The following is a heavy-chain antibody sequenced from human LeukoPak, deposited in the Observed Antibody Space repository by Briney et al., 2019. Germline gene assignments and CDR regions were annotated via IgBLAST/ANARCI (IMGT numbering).Heavy chain of an antibody. D-gene: IGHD2-15*01. V-gene: IGHV4-59*01. J-gene: IGHJ4*02. CDR3: ARGGYCSGGSCIDY. CDR1: GGSISSYY. Sequence: SETLSLTCTVSGGSISSYYWSWIRQPPGKGLEWIGYIYYSGSTNYNPSLESRVTISVDTSKNQFSLKLSSVTAADTAVYYCARGGYCSGGSCIDYWGQGTLVTVSS. CDR2: IYYSGST.